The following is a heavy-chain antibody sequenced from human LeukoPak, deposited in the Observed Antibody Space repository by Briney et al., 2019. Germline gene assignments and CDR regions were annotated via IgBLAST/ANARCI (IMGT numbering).Heavy chain of an antibody. V-gene: IGHV4-4*07. J-gene: IGHJ4*02. Sequence: SDTLSLTCTVSGGSISSYYWSWIRQPAGKGLEYIGRTYTTGSANYNPSLKSRVSLSLDTSKNQFSLKLNSVTAADAAVYYCARSGGSGFQLDHWGQGTLVTVSS. CDR2: TYTTGSA. D-gene: IGHD3-16*01. CDR1: GGSISSYY. CDR3: ARSGGSGFQLDH.